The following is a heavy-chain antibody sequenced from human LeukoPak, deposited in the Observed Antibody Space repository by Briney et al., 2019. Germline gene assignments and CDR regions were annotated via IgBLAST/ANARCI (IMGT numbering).Heavy chain of an antibody. D-gene: IGHD6-13*01. J-gene: IGHJ5*02. CDR3: ARVLAAAGLNWFDP. V-gene: IGHV4-30-2*01. CDR2: IYHSGST. CDR1: GGSISSGGYY. Sequence: SQTLSLTCTVSGGSISSGGYYWSWIRQPPGKGLEWIGYIYHSGSTYYNPSLKSRVTISVDRSKNQFSLKLSSVTAADTAVYYCARVLAAAGLNWFDPWGQGTLVTVSS.